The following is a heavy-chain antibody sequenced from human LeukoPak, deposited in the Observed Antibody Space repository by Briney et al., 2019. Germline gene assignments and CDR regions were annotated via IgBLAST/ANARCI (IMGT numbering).Heavy chain of an antibody. CDR3: ARDLPARYFDRRPGRFDY. V-gene: IGHV3-48*01. D-gene: IGHD3-9*01. CDR1: GFNYSSYT. CDR2: ISASRDIT. J-gene: IGHJ4*02. Sequence: GGSLRLSCAASGFNYSSYTMNWVRQAPGMGLEWLSYISASRDITYYADSVKGRFTISRDNAKNSLYLQMNSLRAEDTAVYYCARDLPARYFDRRPGRFDYWGQGTLVTVSS.